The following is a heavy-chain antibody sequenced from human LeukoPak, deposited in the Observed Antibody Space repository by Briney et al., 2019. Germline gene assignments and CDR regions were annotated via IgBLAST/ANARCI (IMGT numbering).Heavy chain of an antibody. CDR3: ARGRGYYDILTGYYGYYYYYGMDV. CDR2: MNPNSGNT. Sequence: GASVKVSCKASGYTFTSYDINWVRQATGQGLEWMGWMNPNSGNTGYAQKFQGRVTMTRNTSKSTAYMELNSLRSEDTAVYYCARGRGYYDILTGYYGYYYYYGMDVWGQGTTVTVSS. J-gene: IGHJ6*02. D-gene: IGHD3-9*01. V-gene: IGHV1-8*01. CDR1: GYTFTSYD.